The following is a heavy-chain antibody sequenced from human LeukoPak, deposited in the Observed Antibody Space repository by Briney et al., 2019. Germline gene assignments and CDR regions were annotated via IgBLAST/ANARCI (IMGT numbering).Heavy chain of an antibody. D-gene: IGHD4-17*01. V-gene: IGHV3-30*03. CDR3: AIIYGDYGFDY. CDR2: ISYDGSNK. CDR1: GFTFSSYG. J-gene: IGHJ4*02. Sequence: GGSLRLSCAASGFTFSSYGMHWVRQAPGKGLEWVAVISYDGSNKYYADSVKGRFTISRDNSKIRLYLQMNSLRAEDTAVYYCAIIYGDYGFDYWGQGTLVTVSS.